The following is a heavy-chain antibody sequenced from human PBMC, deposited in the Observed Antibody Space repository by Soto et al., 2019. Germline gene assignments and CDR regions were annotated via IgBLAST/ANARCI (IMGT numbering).Heavy chain of an antibody. Sequence: EVQLVESGGGLVKPGGSLRLSCAASGFTFSSYSMNWVRQAPGKGLEWVSSISSSSSYIYYADSVKGRFTISRGNAKNSLYLQMNSLRAEDTAVYYCASHPRDSSGYWYYFDYWGQGTLVTVSS. J-gene: IGHJ4*02. CDR2: ISSSSSYI. V-gene: IGHV3-21*01. D-gene: IGHD3-22*01. CDR1: GFTFSSYS. CDR3: ASHPRDSSGYWYYFDY.